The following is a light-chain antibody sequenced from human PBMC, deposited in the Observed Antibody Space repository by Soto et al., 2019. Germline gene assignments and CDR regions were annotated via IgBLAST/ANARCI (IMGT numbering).Light chain of an antibody. CDR1: SSDVVGYKY. J-gene: IGLJ1*01. V-gene: IGLV2-14*01. CDR3: SSYTSSSSYV. Sequence: TVLTQPAAVSGPPRQSITISSTPTSSDVVGYKYFSRYQQHPGKAANHTIYDVSNRRLVISNRFAGSKSGNTAFLAISGLQNEDEDDYCSSSYTSSSSYVFGSGTKLTV. CDR2: DVS.